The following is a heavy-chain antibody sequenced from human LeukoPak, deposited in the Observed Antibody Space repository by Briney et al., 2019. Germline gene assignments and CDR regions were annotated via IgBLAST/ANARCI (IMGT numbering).Heavy chain of an antibody. D-gene: IGHD3-9*01. CDR3: ARVRTDYDILTGYSPSYYFDY. V-gene: IGHV4-61*10. CDR2: INHSGST. CDR1: GFSISSGSYY. Sequence: SETLSLTCTVSGFSISSGSYYWSWMRQPAGKGLEWIGEINHSGSTNYNPPLKSRVTISVDTSKNQFSLELSSVTAADTAVYYCARVRTDYDILTGYSPSYYFDYWGQGTLVTVSS. J-gene: IGHJ4*02.